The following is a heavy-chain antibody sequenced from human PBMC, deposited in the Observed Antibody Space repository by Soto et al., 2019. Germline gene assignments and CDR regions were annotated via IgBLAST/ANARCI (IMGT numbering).Heavy chain of an antibody. CDR3: ARDSEGWFDP. CDR2: INHSGST. CDR1: GGSFSGYY. Sequence: PSETLSLTCAVYGGSFSGYYWSWIRQPPGKGLEWTGEINHSGSTNYNPSLKSRVTISVDTSKNQFSLKLSSVTAADTAVYYCARDSEGWFDPWGQGTLVTVSS. V-gene: IGHV4-34*01. J-gene: IGHJ5*02. D-gene: IGHD1-26*01.